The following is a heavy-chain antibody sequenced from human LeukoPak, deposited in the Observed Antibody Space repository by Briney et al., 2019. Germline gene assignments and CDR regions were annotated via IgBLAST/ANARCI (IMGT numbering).Heavy chain of an antibody. Sequence: GGSLRLSCVASGFIFNTYAMSWVRQAPGKGLEWVSTIRGSGESTHYADSVQGRFTISRDNSLYTVYLQMDSLRGDDTAVYYCAKDRISYTTSPGELSHWGQGTLVIVSS. V-gene: IGHV3-23*01. J-gene: IGHJ4*02. CDR3: AKDRISYTTSPGELSH. CDR2: IRGSGEST. D-gene: IGHD3-10*01. CDR1: GFIFNTYA.